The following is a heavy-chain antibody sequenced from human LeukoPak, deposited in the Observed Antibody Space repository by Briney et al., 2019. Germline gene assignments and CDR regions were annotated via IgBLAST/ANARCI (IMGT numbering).Heavy chain of an antibody. CDR2: INSGSSYI. D-gene: IGHD3-10*01. CDR3: ARSVVLLWCGELGAFDI. CDR1: GFTFSGYS. Sequence: GGSLRLSCAASGFTFSGYSMNWVRQAPGKGLEWVSSINSGSSYIDYADSVKGRFTISRDNAKNSLYLQMNSLRGEDTAVYYCARSVVLLWCGELGAFDIWGQGTMVTVSS. J-gene: IGHJ3*02. V-gene: IGHV3-21*01.